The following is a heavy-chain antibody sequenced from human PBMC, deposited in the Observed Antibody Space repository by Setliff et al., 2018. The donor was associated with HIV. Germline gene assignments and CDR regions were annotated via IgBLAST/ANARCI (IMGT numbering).Heavy chain of an antibody. V-gene: IGHV4-34*01. CDR3: ARGLVSGYDRGWVDS. CDR2: IDHSGGP. CDR1: GSSFNNYY. Sequence: SETLSLTCAVYGSSFNNYYWSWIRQSPGKGLEWIGEIDHSGGPNYKSSLKSRVTITIDTSKNQFSLKVTSVTAADTAIYYCARGLVSGYDRGWVDSWGQGTQVTVSS. D-gene: IGHD5-12*01. J-gene: IGHJ4*02.